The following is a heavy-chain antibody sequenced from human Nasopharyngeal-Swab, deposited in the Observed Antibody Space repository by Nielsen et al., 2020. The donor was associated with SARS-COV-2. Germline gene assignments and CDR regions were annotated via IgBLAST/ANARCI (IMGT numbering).Heavy chain of an antibody. J-gene: IGHJ6*02. CDR1: GFTFTSSA. CDR2: IVVGSGNT. D-gene: IGHD3-9*01. CDR3: ARGGSRGLRYFDWLLYSDYYYGMDV. V-gene: IGHV1-58*01. Sequence: SVKVSCKASGFTFTSSAVQWVRQARGQRLEWIGWIVVGSGNTNYAQKFQERVTITRDMSTSTAYMELSSLRSEDTAVYYCARGGSRGLRYFDWLLYSDYYYGMDVWGQGTTVTVSS.